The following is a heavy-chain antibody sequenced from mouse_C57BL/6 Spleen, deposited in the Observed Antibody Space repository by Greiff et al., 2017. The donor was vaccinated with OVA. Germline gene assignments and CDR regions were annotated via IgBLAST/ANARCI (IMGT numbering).Heavy chain of an antibody. V-gene: IGHV1-4*01. CDR2: INPSSGYT. D-gene: IGHD1-1*01. Sequence: QVQLQQSGAELARPGASVKMSCKASGYTFTSYTMHWVKQRPGQGLEWIGYINPSSGYTKYNQKFKDKATLTADKSSSTAYMQLSSLTSEDSAVYYCASDYGSSRDYAMDYWGQGTSVTVSS. CDR3: ASDYGSSRDYAMDY. CDR1: GYTFTSYT. J-gene: IGHJ4*01.